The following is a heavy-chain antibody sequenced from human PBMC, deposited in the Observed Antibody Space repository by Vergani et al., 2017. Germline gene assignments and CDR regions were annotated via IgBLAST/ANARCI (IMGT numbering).Heavy chain of an antibody. D-gene: IGHD2-21*02. CDR2: IYHSGST. CDR3: ARHRGDNDRGGMAV. Sequence: QVQLQESGPGLVKPSETPSLTCAVSGYSISSTYYWGWIRQPPGKGLEWIGSIYHSGSTYNNPSLKSRVTISVDTSKNRFSLKLSSVTAADTAVYYCARHRGDNDRGGMAVWGQGTTVTVSS. J-gene: IGHJ6*02. CDR1: GYSISSTYY. V-gene: IGHV4-38-2*01.